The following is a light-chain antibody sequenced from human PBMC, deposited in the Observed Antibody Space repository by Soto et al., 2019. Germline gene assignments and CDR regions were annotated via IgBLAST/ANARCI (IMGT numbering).Light chain of an antibody. CDR3: ATWDDSLNAVV. Sequence: QSVLTQPPSASGTPGQRVTISCSGSSSNIESNTVNWYQQLPGTAPKLLIYSQNQRPSGVPDRFSGSKSGTSASLAISGLQSEDEADYYCATWDDSLNAVVFGGGTQLTVL. CDR1: SSNIESNT. CDR2: SQN. J-gene: IGLJ2*01. V-gene: IGLV1-44*01.